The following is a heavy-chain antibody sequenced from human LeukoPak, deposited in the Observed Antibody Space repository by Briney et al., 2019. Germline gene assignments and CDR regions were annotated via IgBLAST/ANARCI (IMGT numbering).Heavy chain of an antibody. CDR1: GFTVSGHY. CDR2: IYSGGST. V-gene: IGHV3-66*02. J-gene: IGHJ4*02. CDR3: ARLPSY. Sequence: GGSLRLSCAASGFTVSGHYMTWVRQAPGKGLEWVSVIYSGGSTYYADSVKGRFTISRDNSKNTLYLEMNSLRTEDTAVYYCARLPSYWGQGTLVTVSS.